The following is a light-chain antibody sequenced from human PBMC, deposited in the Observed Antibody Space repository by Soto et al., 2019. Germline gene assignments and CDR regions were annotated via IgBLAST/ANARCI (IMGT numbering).Light chain of an antibody. CDR2: GES. CDR3: QKSYSVPLT. J-gene: IGKJ4*01. V-gene: IGKV1-39*01. Sequence: DLQMTQSPSSLSSSFGDRVTITCRASQNIVNYLNWYQRKTGKAPKLLIYGESSLQRGVPSRFSGSGSGTDLTLTISTLQPEDFATFYCQKSYSVPLTFGGGTKVDIK. CDR1: QNIVNY.